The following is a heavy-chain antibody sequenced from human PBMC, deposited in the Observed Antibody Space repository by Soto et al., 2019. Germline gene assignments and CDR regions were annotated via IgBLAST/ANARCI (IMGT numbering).Heavy chain of an antibody. V-gene: IGHV3-15*07. J-gene: IGHJ6*02. CDR3: PLPPSYGMDV. Sequence: EVQLVESGGGLVKPGGSLRLSCAASGFIFSNAWMNWVRQAPGKGLEWVGRIKSKSDGGTTDYAAPVKGRFNISRDDSKNTLYLQMNSLKIEDTAVYYCPLPPSYGMDVWGQGTTVTVSS. CDR2: IKSKSDGGTT. CDR1: GFIFSNAW.